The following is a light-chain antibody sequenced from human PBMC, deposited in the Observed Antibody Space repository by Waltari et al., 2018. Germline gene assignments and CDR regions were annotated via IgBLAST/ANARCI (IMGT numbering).Light chain of an antibody. J-gene: IGLJ2*01. Sequence: QSALTQPASVSGSPGQSIPISCTVTTSDVGAYNYVSLYQQHPGKAPKLMIFDVSNRPSGVSNRFSGSKSGNTASLTISGLQAEDEADYYCSSYISSSTLELFGGGTSLTVL. CDR1: TSDVGAYNY. CDR3: SSYISSSTLEL. CDR2: DVS. V-gene: IGLV2-14*03.